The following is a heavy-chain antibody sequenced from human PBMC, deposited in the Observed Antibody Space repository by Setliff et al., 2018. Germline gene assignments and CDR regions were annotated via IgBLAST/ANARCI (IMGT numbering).Heavy chain of an antibody. V-gene: IGHV3-7*01. J-gene: IGHJ6*03. CDR2: IKADGSER. D-gene: IGHD3-10*01. Sequence: QPGGSLRLSCSASGFTFGTSWMSWVRHVPGKGLEWVANIKADGSERFYGDSVRGRFIVSRDNAKNSLFLQIIDLRVEDTAVYYCARDPTRFTKFRGVSIRYFYMDVWGKGTTVTVSS. CDR3: ARDPTRFTKFRGVSIRYFYMDV. CDR1: GFTFGTSW.